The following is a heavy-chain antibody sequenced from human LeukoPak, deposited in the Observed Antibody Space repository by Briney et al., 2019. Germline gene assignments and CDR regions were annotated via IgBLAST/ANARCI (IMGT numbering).Heavy chain of an antibody. CDR1: GYTFTGYY. CDR3: ARVGSDILTGYVYYFDY. V-gene: IGHV1-2*02. Sequence: GASVKVSCKASGYTFTGYYMHWVRQAPGQGLEWMGWINPNSGGTNYAQKFQGRVTMTRDTSISTAYMELSRLRSDDTAVYYCARVGSDILTGYVYYFDYWGQGTLVTASS. J-gene: IGHJ4*02. D-gene: IGHD3-9*01. CDR2: INPNSGGT.